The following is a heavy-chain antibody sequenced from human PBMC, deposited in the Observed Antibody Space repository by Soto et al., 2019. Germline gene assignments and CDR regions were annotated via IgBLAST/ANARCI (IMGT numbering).Heavy chain of an antibody. J-gene: IGHJ6*03. Sequence: SETLSLTCTVSGGSISSYYWSWIRQPPGKGLEWIGYIYYSGSTNYNPSLKSRVTISVDTSKNQFSLKLSSVTAADTAVYYCARTSYYYYYMDVWGKGTTVTVSS. CDR1: GGSISSYY. V-gene: IGHV4-59*08. CDR2: IYYSGST. CDR3: ARTSYYYYYMDV.